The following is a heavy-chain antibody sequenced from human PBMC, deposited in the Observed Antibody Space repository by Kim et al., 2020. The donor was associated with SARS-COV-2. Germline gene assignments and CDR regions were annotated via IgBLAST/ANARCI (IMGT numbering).Heavy chain of an antibody. J-gene: IGHJ5*02. Sequence: ASVKVSCKASGYTFTSYAMHWVRQAPGQRLEWMGWINAGNGNTKYLQKFQGRVTITRDTSASTAYMELSSLRSEDTAVYYCARGSLVDFWSGYLVFDPWGQGTLVTVSS. CDR1: GYTFTSYA. CDR2: INAGNGNT. CDR3: ARGSLVDFWSGYLVFDP. V-gene: IGHV1-3*01. D-gene: IGHD3-3*01.